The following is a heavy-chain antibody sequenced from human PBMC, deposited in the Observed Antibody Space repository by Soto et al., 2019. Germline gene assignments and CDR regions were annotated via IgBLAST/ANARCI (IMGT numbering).Heavy chain of an antibody. D-gene: IGHD5-12*01. CDR3: ARGSRATDYYYYYYMDV. CDR2: FDPEDGET. Sequence: GASVKVSCKVSGYTLTELSMHWVRQAPGKGLEWMGGFDPEDGETIYAQKFQGRVTMTEDTSTDTAYMELSSVTAADTAVYYCARGSRATDYYYYYYMDVWGKGTTVTVSS. J-gene: IGHJ6*03. V-gene: IGHV1-24*01. CDR1: GYTLTELS.